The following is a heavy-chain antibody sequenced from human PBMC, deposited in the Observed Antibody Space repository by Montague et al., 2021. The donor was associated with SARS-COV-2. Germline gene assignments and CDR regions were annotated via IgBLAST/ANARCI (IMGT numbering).Heavy chain of an antibody. CDR2: ISYGGIA. J-gene: IGHJ4*02. D-gene: IGHD4-11*01. Sequence: SETLSLTCAVSGVSITSTNWRGLVRQPPGEGLEWVGEISYGGIASYNPSLKSRATITMDRSRNLFSLEQSSATAADTAIYYCAGKVLTVPADYWGQGTLVTVS. CDR3: AGKVLTVPADY. V-gene: IGHV4-4*02. CDR1: GVSITSTNW.